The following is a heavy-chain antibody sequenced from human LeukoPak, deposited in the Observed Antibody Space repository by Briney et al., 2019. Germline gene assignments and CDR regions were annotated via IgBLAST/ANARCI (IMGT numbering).Heavy chain of an antibody. Sequence: TFXXXAMSWXXXAPGXXREGVXAXXGSGGSTYYADSVKGRFTISRDNSKNTLYLQMNSLRAEDTAVYYCAKYGDSSGYYYPYYFDYWGQGTLVTVSS. CDR3: AKYGDSSGYYYPYYFDY. V-gene: IGHV3-23*01. CDR2: XXGSGGST. CDR1: TFXXXA. D-gene: IGHD3-22*01. J-gene: IGHJ4*02.